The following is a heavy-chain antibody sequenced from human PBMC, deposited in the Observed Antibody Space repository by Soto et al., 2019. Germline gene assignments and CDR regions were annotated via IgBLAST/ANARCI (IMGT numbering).Heavy chain of an antibody. CDR3: ARGLRGGYGMDV. CDR2: IRYDGSIT. CDR1: GFMFSSYW. J-gene: IGHJ6*02. V-gene: IGHV3-74*01. Sequence: GGSLRLSCAASGFMFSSYWMHWVRQAPGKGLVWVSRIRYDGSITNYADSVKGRSTISRDDAKNTVYLQMNSLRAEDTAVYYCARGLRGGYGMDVWGQGTTVTVSS. D-gene: IGHD3-16*01.